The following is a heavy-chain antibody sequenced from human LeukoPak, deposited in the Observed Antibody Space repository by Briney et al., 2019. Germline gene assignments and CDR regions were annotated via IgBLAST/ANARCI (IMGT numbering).Heavy chain of an antibody. Sequence: PSETLSLTCTVSGGSISSYYWSWIRQPPGEGLEWIGYIYYSGSTNYNPSLKSRVTISVDTSKDQFSLKLSSVTAADTAVYYCARDMVRGVIDVNYYYGMDVWGQGTTVTVSS. CDR1: GGSISSYY. CDR2: IYYSGST. J-gene: IGHJ6*02. CDR3: ARDMVRGVIDVNYYYGMDV. D-gene: IGHD3-10*01. V-gene: IGHV4-59*01.